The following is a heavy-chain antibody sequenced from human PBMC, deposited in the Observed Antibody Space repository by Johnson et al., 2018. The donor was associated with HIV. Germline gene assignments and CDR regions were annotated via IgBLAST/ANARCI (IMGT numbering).Heavy chain of an antibody. J-gene: IGHJ3*02. Sequence: VQLVESGGGLVQPGGSLRLSCAASGFTVSSNYMSWVRQAPGKGLEWVSVIYSGGSTYYADSVKGRFTISRDNSKNTLYLQMNSLRAEDTALYYCAKDGMVYAIGPDAFDIWGQGTMVTVSS. CDR2: IYSGGST. D-gene: IGHD2-8*01. CDR3: AKDGMVYAIGPDAFDI. V-gene: IGHV3-66*01. CDR1: GFTVSSNY.